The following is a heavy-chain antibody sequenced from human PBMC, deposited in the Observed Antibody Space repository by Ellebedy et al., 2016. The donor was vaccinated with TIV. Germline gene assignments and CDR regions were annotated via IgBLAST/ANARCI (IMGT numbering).Heavy chain of an antibody. CDR1: GFTFTNAW. D-gene: IGHD1-26*01. J-gene: IGHJ5*02. CDR3: SALYSGSYVGITNGNTWFDP. CDR2: IKSNADGGTT. V-gene: IGHV3-15*01. Sequence: GGSLRLSCAASGFTFTNAWMSWVRQAPGKGLEWVGRIKSNADGGTTEYAAPVKGRFTISRDDSINTLYLQMNSLKTEDTAVYYCSALYSGSYVGITNGNTWFDPWGQGTLVTVSS.